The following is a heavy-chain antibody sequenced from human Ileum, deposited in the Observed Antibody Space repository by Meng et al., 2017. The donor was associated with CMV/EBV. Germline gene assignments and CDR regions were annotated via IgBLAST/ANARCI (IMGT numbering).Heavy chain of an antibody. CDR1: GGSISSGDYY. V-gene: IGHV4-30-4*01. Sequence: QGQVQGSGPGLVKPSQTLSLTCTVSGGSISSGDYYWSWIRTPPGKGLEWIGYIYYSGSTYYNPSLKSRVTISADTSKNQFSLKLNSVTAADTAVYYCASGSPQLGYVWGQGTLVTVSS. D-gene: IGHD1-1*01. CDR3: ASGSPQLGYV. J-gene: IGHJ4*02. CDR2: IYYSGST.